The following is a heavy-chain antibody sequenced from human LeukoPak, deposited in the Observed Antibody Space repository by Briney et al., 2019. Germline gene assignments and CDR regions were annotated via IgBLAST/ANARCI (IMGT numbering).Heavy chain of an antibody. J-gene: IGHJ4*02. CDR2: ISYDGSNK. D-gene: IGHD6-19*01. V-gene: IGHV3-30*18. CDR1: GFTFSSYG. CDR3: AKGSAGTGFDY. Sequence: GGSLRLSCAASGFTFSSYGMHWVRQAPGKGLEWVAVISYDGSNKYYADSAKGRFTISRDNSKNTLYLQMNSLRAEDTAVYYCAKGSAGTGFDYWGQGTLVTVSP.